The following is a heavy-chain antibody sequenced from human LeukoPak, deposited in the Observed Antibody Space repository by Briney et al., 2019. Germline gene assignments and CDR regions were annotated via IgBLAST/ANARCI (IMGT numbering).Heavy chain of an antibody. CDR1: GGSVSSGSYY. D-gene: IGHD2-2*01. J-gene: IGHJ5*02. CDR3: ARGYCSSTSCYVRHVGYWFDP. V-gene: IGHV4-61*01. Sequence: TASETLSLTCTVSGGSVSSGSYYWSWIRQPPGKGLEWIGEINHSGSTNYNPSLKSRVTISVDTSKNQFSLKLSSVTAADTAVYYCARGYCSSTSCYVRHVGYWFDPWGQGTLVTVSS. CDR2: INHSGST.